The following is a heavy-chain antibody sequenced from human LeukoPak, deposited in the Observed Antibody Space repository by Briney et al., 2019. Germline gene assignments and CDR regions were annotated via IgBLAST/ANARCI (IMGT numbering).Heavy chain of an antibody. CDR1: GDSINNNNYY. CDR3: ARVRALGRHHGIMDY. D-gene: IGHD7-27*01. V-gene: IGHV4-61*01. Sequence: SETLSLTCTVSGDSINNNNYYWSWIRQPPGKGLEWIGYIYYSGSTNYNPSLKSRVTISVDTSKNQFSLKLSSVTAADTAVYYCARVRALGRHHGIMDYWGQGTLVTVSS. J-gene: IGHJ4*02. CDR2: IYYSGST.